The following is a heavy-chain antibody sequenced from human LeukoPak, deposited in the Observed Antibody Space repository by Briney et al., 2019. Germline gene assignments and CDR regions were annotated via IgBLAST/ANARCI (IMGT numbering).Heavy chain of an antibody. CDR2: IYYSGST. J-gene: IGHJ4*02. Sequence: SETLSLTCTVSGGSISSSSYYWGWIRQPPGKGLEWIGSIYYSGSTYYNPSLKSRVTISVDTSKNQFSLKLSSVTAADTAVYYCARDLISGIAAAGLDYWGQGTLVTLSS. CDR3: ARDLISGIAAAGLDY. D-gene: IGHD6-13*01. CDR1: GGSISSSSYY. V-gene: IGHV4-39*02.